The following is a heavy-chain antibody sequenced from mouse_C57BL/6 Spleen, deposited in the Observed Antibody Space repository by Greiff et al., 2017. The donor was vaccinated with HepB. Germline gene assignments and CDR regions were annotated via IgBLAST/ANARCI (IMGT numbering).Heavy chain of an antibody. J-gene: IGHJ4*01. CDR1: GFTFSDYY. V-gene: IGHV5-12*01. D-gene: IGHD1-1*01. CDR2: ISNGGGST. Sequence: EVKLMESGGGLVQPGGSLKLSCAASGFTFSDYYMYWVRQTPEKRLEWVAYISNGGGSTYYPDTVKGRFTISRDNAKNTLYLQMSRLKSEDTAMYYCARHSYGAMDYWGQGTSVTVSS. CDR3: ARHSYGAMDY.